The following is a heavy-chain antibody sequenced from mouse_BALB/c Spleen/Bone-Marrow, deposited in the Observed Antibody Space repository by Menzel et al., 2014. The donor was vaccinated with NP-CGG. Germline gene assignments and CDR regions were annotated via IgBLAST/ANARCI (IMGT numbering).Heavy chain of an antibody. CDR1: GFDFSRYW. CDR2: INPDSSTI. D-gene: IGHD2-3*01. V-gene: IGHV4-1*02. CDR3: SRLGYYGGFAY. Sequence: EVHLVESRGGLVHPGGSLKLSCAASGFDFSRYWMGWVRQAPGKGLEWIGEINPDSSTINYTPSLKDKFIISRDNAKNTLYLQMSKVRSEDTALYYCSRLGYYGGFAYWGQGTLVTVSA. J-gene: IGHJ3*01.